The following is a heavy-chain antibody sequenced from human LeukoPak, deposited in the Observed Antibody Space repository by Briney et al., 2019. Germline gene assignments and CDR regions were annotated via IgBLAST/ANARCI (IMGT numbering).Heavy chain of an antibody. CDR1: GGSFSGYY. Sequence: PSETLSLTCAVYGGSFSGYYWSWIRQPPGKGLEWIGEINHSGSTNYNPSLKSRVTISVDTSKNQFSLKLSSVTAADTAVYYCARAGVLYSSPTSFDYWGQGTLVTVSS. CDR2: INHSGST. CDR3: ARAGVLYSSPTSFDY. J-gene: IGHJ4*02. D-gene: IGHD6-13*01. V-gene: IGHV4-34*01.